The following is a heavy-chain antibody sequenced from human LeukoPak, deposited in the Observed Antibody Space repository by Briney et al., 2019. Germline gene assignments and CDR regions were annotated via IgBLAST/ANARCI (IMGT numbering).Heavy chain of an antibody. J-gene: IGHJ3*02. CDR1: GGSISSSSYY. CDR3: AREEVVIHAFDI. D-gene: IGHD2-21*01. Sequence: PSETLSLTCTVSGGSISSSSYYWGWIRQPPGKGLEWIGSIYYSGSTYYNPSLKSRVTISVDTSKNQFSLKLSSVTAADTAVYYCAREEVVIHAFDIWGQGTMVTVSS. V-gene: IGHV4-39*07. CDR2: IYYSGST.